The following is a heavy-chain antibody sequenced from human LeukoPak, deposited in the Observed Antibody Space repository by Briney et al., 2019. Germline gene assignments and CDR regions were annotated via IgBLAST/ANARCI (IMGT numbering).Heavy chain of an antibody. Sequence: GRSLRLSCAASGFTFDDYAMHWVRQAPGKGLEWVSGISWNSGSIGYADSVKGRFTISRDNAKNSLYLQMNSLRAEDTALYYCAKDFGGPYVWGSYEFDYWGQGTLVTVSS. CDR1: GFTFDDYA. J-gene: IGHJ4*02. CDR2: ISWNSGSI. CDR3: AKDFGGPYVWGSYEFDY. D-gene: IGHD3-16*01. V-gene: IGHV3-9*01.